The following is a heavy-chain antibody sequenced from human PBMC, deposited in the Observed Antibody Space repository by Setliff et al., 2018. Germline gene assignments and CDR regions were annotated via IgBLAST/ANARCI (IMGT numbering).Heavy chain of an antibody. V-gene: IGHV4-59*11. CDR1: GGSISSHY. CDR2: IYYSGST. CDR3: ARGITIVDWFFDL. J-gene: IGHJ2*01. Sequence: PSETLSLTCTVSGGSISSHYWSWIRQPPGKGLEWIGSIYYSGSTNYNPSLKSRVTISVDTSKNQFSLKLSSVTAADTAVYYCARGITIVDWFFDLWGRGTLVTVSS. D-gene: IGHD3-9*01.